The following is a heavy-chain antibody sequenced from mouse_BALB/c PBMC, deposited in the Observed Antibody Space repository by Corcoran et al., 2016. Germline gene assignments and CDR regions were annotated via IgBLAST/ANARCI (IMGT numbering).Heavy chain of an antibody. CDR2: INTHSGVP. V-gene: IGHV9-4*02. D-gene: IGHD2-3*01. CDR3: ARYDGLHYYAMDY. J-gene: IGHJ4*01. Sequence: QIQLVQSGPELKKPGETVRISCKASGYTFTTAGMQWVQKMPGKGLKWIGWINTHSGVPKYAEDFKGRFAFSLETSASTAYLQISNLKNEDTATYFCARYDGLHYYAMDYWGQGTSVTVSS. CDR1: GYTFTTAG.